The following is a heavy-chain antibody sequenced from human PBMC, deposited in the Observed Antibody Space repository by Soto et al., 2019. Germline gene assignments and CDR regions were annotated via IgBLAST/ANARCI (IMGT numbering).Heavy chain of an antibody. J-gene: IGHJ4*02. V-gene: IGHV3-74*01. Sequence: EGSLRLSYSASGFTLSSYWMHWVRQTPGKGLVWVSRINSDGSSTSYADSVKGRFTISRDNAKNTLYLQMNSLRAEDTAVYYCARDPPGIAVASLDYWGQGT. D-gene: IGHD6-19*01. CDR2: INSDGSST. CDR3: ARDPPGIAVASLDY. CDR1: GFTLSSYW.